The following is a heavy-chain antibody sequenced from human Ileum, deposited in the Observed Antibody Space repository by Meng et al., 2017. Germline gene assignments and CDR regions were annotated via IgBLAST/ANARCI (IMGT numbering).Heavy chain of an antibody. CDR3: GKAPHY. CDR2: LYYNGNT. V-gene: IGHV4-39*07. J-gene: IGHJ4*02. Sequence: HLRESGPGLVKPSETLSLACTGSGDSLSSGNYYWGWIRQPPGKGLEWIGSLYYNGNTYYNPSLRSRVTVSIDTSKNQFSLKLNSVTAADTAVYYCGKAPHYWGQGTLVTVSS. CDR1: GDSLSSGNYY.